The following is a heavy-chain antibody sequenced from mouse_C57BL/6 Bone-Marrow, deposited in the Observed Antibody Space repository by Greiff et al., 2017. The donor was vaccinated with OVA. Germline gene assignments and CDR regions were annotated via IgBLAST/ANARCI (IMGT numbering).Heavy chain of an antibody. D-gene: IGHD3-3*01. CDR2: INPNNGGT. Sequence: SGPELVKPGASVKIPCKASGYTFTDYNMDWVKQSHGKSLEWIGDINPNNGGTIYNQKFKGKATLTVDKSSSTAYMELRSLTSEDTAVYYCARGGTRGYFDYWGQGTTLTVSS. CDR3: ARGGTRGYFDY. CDR1: GYTFTDYN. V-gene: IGHV1-18*01. J-gene: IGHJ2*01.